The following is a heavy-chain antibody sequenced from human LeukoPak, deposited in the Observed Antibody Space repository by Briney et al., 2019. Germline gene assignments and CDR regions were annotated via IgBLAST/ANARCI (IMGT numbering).Heavy chain of an antibody. CDR3: ARGQTTVALSGYFDL. CDR1: GGSISSGGYS. V-gene: IGHV4-30-2*01. D-gene: IGHD4-23*01. Sequence: PSQTLSLTCAVSGGSISSGGYSWSWIRQPPGKGLEWIGYIYHSGSTYYNPSLKSRVTISVDRSKNQFSLKLSSVTAADTAVYYCARGQTTVALSGYFDLWGRGTLVTVSS. CDR2: IYHSGST. J-gene: IGHJ2*01.